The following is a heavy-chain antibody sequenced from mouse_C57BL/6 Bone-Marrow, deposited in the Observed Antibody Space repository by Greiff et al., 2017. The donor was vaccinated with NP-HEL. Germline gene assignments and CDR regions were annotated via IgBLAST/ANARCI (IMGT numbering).Heavy chain of an antibody. J-gene: IGHJ3*01. CDR2: IHPSDSDT. CDR3: EKGDSSGYAWFAD. D-gene: IGHD3-2*02. V-gene: IGHV1-74*01. CDR1: GYTFTSYW. Sequence: QVQLQQPGAELVKPGASVKVSCKASGYTFTSYWMHWVKQRPGQGLEWIGRIHPSDSDTNYNQKFKGKATLTVDKSSSTAYMQLSSLTSEDSAVYYWEKGDSSGYAWFADWGQGTLVTVSA.